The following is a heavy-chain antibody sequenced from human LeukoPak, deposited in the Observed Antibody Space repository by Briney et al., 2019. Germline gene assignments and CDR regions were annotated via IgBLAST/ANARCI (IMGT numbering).Heavy chain of an antibody. D-gene: IGHD2-2*01. CDR2: IYYSGST. J-gene: IGHJ5*02. Sequence: RTSQTLSLTCTVSGGSISSGGYYWSWIRQHAGKGLEWIGYIYYSGSTYYNPSLKSRVTISVDTSKNQFSLKLSSVTAADTAVYYCARDLGETVPAARIRWFDPWGQGTLVTVSS. CDR3: ARDLGETVPAARIRWFDP. CDR1: GGSISSGGYY. V-gene: IGHV4-31*03.